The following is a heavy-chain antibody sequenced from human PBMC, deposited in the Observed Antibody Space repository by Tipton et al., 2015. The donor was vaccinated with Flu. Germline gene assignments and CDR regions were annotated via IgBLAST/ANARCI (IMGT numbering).Heavy chain of an antibody. J-gene: IGHJ3*02. Sequence: TLSLTCTVSGGSISSGDYYWGWIRQPPGKGLEWIGTFFYPGSTDYNPSLKSRVTISVDTSKNHFSVNLKSVTAADTAFYYCARDLRGYRGYTGGDAFDIWGQGTVVSVSS. D-gene: IGHD5-12*01. CDR2: FFYPGST. CDR1: GGSISSGDYY. CDR3: ARDLRGYRGYTGGDAFDI. V-gene: IGHV4-39*07.